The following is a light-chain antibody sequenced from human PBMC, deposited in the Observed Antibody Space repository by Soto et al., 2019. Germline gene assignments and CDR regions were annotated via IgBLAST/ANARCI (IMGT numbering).Light chain of an antibody. Sequence: DIQMTQSPSSLYASVGDRVTTTCRASQSISSYLNWYQQKPGKAPKLLIYAASSLQSGVPSRFSGSGSGTDFTLTISSLQPEDFATYYCQESYSTPLTFGGGTKVDIK. V-gene: IGKV1-39*01. CDR1: QSISSY. CDR2: AAS. CDR3: QESYSTPLT. J-gene: IGKJ4*01.